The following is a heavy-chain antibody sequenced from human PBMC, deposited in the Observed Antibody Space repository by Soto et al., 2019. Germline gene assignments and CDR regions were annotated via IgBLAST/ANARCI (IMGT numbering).Heavy chain of an antibody. J-gene: IGHJ4*02. CDR1: GFTFSSYS. CDR3: ARRLMYGDYRVYYFDY. Sequence: PGGSLRLSCAASGFTFSSYSMNWVRQAPGKGLEWVSSISSSSSYIYYADSVKGRFTISRDNAKNSLYLQMNSPRAEDTAVYYCARRLMYGDYRVYYFDYWGQGTLVTVSS. CDR2: ISSSSSYI. D-gene: IGHD4-17*01. V-gene: IGHV3-21*01.